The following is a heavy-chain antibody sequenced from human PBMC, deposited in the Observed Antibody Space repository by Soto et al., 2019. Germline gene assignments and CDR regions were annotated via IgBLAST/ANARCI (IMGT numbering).Heavy chain of an antibody. CDR1: GASITTKS. CDR2: LYYSGTT. Sequence: QVKLQESGPGLVKPSETLSLTCTVFGASITTKSWNWVRQSPGKGLEWIGYLYYSGTTNYNPSLKSRVTISIDTSKNQISLNLTSVTAADTAIYYCARGLSWSPYFDLWGQGTRVTVSS. CDR3: ARGLSWSPYFDL. V-gene: IGHV4-59*01. J-gene: IGHJ4*02. D-gene: IGHD6-13*01.